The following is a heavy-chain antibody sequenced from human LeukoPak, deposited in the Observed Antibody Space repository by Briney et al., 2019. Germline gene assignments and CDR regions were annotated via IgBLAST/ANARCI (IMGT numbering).Heavy chain of an antibody. D-gene: IGHD3-22*01. CDR1: GYTFTGYY. CDR2: INSNSGGT. V-gene: IGHV1-2*02. J-gene: IGHJ4*02. Sequence: DSLKLSCKASGYTFTGYYMNWVRQAPGQGLEWMGWINSNSGGTNYAQKFKGRVTMTRDTSNSTAYMQLTRLRSDDTALYYCARTYYYDSSGYYCGYWGQGTLVTVSS. CDR3: ARTYYYDSSGYYCGY.